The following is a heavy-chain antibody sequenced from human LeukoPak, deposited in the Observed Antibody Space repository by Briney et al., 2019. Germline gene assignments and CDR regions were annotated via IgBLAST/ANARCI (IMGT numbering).Heavy chain of an antibody. Sequence: SETLSLTCTVSGASISSFFWNWIRQPPSHALDWIGYIYYSGTTNYNPSLKSRVTISVDTSKNQFSLKLSSVTAADTAVYYCASDLGYGDPFDYWGQGTLVTVSS. D-gene: IGHD4-17*01. CDR2: IYYSGTT. CDR3: ASDLGYGDPFDY. CDR1: GASISSFF. J-gene: IGHJ4*02. V-gene: IGHV4-59*01.